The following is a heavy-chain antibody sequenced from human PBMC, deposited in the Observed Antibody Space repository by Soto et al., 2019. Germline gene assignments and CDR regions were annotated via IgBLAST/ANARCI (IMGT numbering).Heavy chain of an antibody. CDR2: INPSGGST. V-gene: IGHV1-46*01. Sequence: ASVKVSCKASGYTFTSYYMHWVRQAPGQGLEWMGIINPSGGSTSYAQKFQGRVTMTRDTSTSTVYMELSSLRSEDTAVYYCARDPTRTSIGVAGMDVWGQGTMVTVYS. CDR1: GYTFTSYY. D-gene: IGHD2-21*01. J-gene: IGHJ6*02. CDR3: ARDPTRTSIGVAGMDV.